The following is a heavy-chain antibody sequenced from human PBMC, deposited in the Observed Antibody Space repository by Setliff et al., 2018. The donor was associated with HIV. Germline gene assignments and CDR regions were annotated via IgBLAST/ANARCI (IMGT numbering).Heavy chain of an antibody. CDR1: GDFVSRNC. CDR3: AQNYGWSMGY. CDR2: TCNGVAI. D-gene: IGHD2-8*02. Sequence: LSLTCAVSGDFVSRNCWSWVRQSLEKGLEWIGETCNGVAINLNPFLRGRVIMSVDPPRNQFSLQVASVTAADTAVYHCAQNYGWSMGYWGQGVPVTVSS. V-gene: IGHV4-4*02. J-gene: IGHJ4*02.